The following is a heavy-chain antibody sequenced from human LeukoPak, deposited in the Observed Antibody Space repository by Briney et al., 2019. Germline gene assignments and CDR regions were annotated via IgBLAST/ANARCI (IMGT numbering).Heavy chain of an antibody. V-gene: IGHV4-31*03. Sequence: SQTLSLTCTVSGGSISSGGYYWSWIRQHPGKGLEWIGCIYYSGSTYYNPSLKSRVTISVDTSKNQFSLKLSSVTAADTAVYYCARTTTEAFDIWGQGTMVTVSS. J-gene: IGHJ3*02. CDR2: IYYSGST. CDR1: GGSISSGGYY. CDR3: ARTTTEAFDI. D-gene: IGHD1-26*01.